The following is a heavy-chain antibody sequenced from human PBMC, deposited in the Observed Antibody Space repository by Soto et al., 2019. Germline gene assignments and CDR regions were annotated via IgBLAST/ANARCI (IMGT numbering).Heavy chain of an antibody. Sequence: PGGSLRLSCAASGFTFSSYAMSWVRQAPGKGLEWVSAISGSGGSTYYADSVKGRFTISRDNSKNTLYLQMNSLRAEDTAVYYCAKDLVLMVYATGLAGYWGQGTLVTVSS. CDR1: GFTFSSYA. V-gene: IGHV3-23*01. D-gene: IGHD2-8*01. CDR2: ISGSGGST. J-gene: IGHJ4*02. CDR3: AKDLVLMVYATGLAGY.